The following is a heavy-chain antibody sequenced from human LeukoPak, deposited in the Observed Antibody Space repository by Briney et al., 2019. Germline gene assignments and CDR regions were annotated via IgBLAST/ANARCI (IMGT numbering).Heavy chain of an antibody. V-gene: IGHV4-39*01. J-gene: IGHJ5*02. CDR3: VRTGAYCSNTSCYPFDP. D-gene: IGHD2-2*01. Sequence: SETLSLTCAISGGSINSGTYYWGWIRQAPGKGLDWLGTVYYSGTTYYKPSLNGRITISVDSSRNQFSLKLTSVTAADSALYYWVRTGAYCSNTSCYPFDPWGQGTLVTVSS. CDR2: VYYSGTT. CDR1: GGSINSGTYY.